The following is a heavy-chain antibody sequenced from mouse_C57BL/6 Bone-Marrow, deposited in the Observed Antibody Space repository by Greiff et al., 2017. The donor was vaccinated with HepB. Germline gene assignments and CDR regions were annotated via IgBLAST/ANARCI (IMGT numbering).Heavy chain of an antibody. J-gene: IGHJ3*01. V-gene: IGHV2-2*01. Sequence: QVQLQQSGPGLVQPSQSLSITCTVSGFSLTSYGVHWVRQSPGKGLEWLGVIWSGGSTDYNAAFISRLSISKDNSKSQVFFKMNSLQADDTAIYYCARWNGSSYTWFADWGQGTLVTVSS. CDR2: IWSGGST. D-gene: IGHD1-1*01. CDR1: GFSLTSYG. CDR3: ARWNGSSYTWFAD.